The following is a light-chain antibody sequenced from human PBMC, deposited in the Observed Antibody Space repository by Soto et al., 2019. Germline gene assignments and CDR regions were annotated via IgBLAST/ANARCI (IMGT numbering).Light chain of an antibody. V-gene: IGKV1-8*01. CDR3: QQYYSYPRT. Sequence: AIRMTQSPSSFSASTGDRVTITCRASHGISSYLSWYQQKPGKAPKLLIYAASTLQSGVPSRVSGSGSGTDFTLTISCLQSEDFATYYWQQYYSYPRTFGQGTKVDIK. J-gene: IGKJ1*01. CDR2: AAS. CDR1: HGISSY.